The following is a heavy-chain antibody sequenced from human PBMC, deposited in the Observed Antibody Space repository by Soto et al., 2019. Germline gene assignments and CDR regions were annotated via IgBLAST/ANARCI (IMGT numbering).Heavy chain of an antibody. CDR3: ARDHPWDRPVGFDV. Sequence: GPGPGPPSETLSLTCTVSGGSISSGDYYWSWIRQPPGKGLEWIGYIYYSGSTYYNPSLKSRVTISVDTSKNQFSLKLSSVTAADTAVYYCARDHPWDRPVGFDVWGQGTTVTVSS. CDR2: IYYSGST. D-gene: IGHD1-26*01. V-gene: IGHV4-30-4*01. CDR1: GGSISSGDYY. J-gene: IGHJ6*02.